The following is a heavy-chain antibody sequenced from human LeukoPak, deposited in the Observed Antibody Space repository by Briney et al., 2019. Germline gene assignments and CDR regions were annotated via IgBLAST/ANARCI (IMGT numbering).Heavy chain of an antibody. CDR3: ARGSIAARSCIDY. J-gene: IGHJ4*02. CDR2: INPNSGDT. D-gene: IGHD6-6*01. Sequence: GASVKVSCKASGYTFTGYHMHWVRQAPGQGLEWMGRINPNSGDTNYAQKFLGRVTMTRDTSISTAYMELSRLRSDDTAVYYCARGSIAARSCIDYWGRGTLVTVSS. CDR1: GYTFTGYH. V-gene: IGHV1-2*06.